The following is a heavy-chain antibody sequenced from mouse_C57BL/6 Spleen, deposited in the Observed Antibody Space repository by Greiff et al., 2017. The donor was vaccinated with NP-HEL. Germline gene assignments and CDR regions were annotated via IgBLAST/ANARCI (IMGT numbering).Heavy chain of an antibody. CDR2: IDPSDSET. Sequence: QVQLKQPGAELVRPGSSVKLSCKASGYTFTSYWMHWVKQRPIQGLEWIGNIDPSDSETHYNQKFKDKATLTVDKSSSTAYMQLSSLTSEDSAVYYCARHEDYVYFDYWGQGTTLTVSS. CDR3: ARHEDYVYFDY. V-gene: IGHV1-52*01. J-gene: IGHJ2*01. CDR1: GYTFTSYW. D-gene: IGHD2-4*01.